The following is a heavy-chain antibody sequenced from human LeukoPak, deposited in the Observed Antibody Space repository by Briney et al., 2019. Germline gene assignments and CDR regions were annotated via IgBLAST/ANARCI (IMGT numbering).Heavy chain of an antibody. J-gene: IGHJ6*02. CDR1: GYTFTSYV. Sequence: GASAKVSCKASGYTFTSYVISWVRQAPGQGLGWMGWISAYNGNTNNAQKLQGRITMTTDTSTSTAHNELRSLRSDDTGVHYGAKGADLDYDFWSDQVGYYYYGMDFWGQGTTVTVSS. D-gene: IGHD3-3*01. CDR2: ISAYNGNT. CDR3: AKGADLDYDFWSDQVGYYYYGMDF. V-gene: IGHV1-18*01.